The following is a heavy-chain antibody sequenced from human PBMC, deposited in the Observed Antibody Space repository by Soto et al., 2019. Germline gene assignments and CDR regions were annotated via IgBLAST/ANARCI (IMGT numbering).Heavy chain of an antibody. V-gene: IGHV1-18*01. D-gene: IGHD6-13*01. CDR3: ASWCGIAAATSHYYYYGMDV. CDR2: ISAYNGNT. CDR1: GYTFTSYG. J-gene: IGHJ6*04. Sequence: ASVKVSCKASGYTFTSYGISWVRQAPGQGLEWMGWISAYNGNTNYAQKLQGRVTMTTDTSTSTDYMELRSLRSDDTAVYYCASWCGIAAATSHYYYYGMDVCAEATTVTVSS.